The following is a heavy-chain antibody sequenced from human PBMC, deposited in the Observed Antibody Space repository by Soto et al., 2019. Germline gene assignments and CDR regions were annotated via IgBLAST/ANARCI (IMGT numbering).Heavy chain of an antibody. CDR1: GGSISSGGYY. Sequence: QVQLQESGPGLVKPSQTLSLTCTVSGGSISSGGYYWGWIRQHPGKGLEWIAYIYYSGTTYYNPSLKSRVTISVDTSKNQFSLKLTSVTAADTAVYYCARCPGDGEYWNYWGQGTLVTVSS. J-gene: IGHJ4*02. CDR3: ARCPGDGEYWNY. D-gene: IGHD7-27*01. CDR2: IYYSGTT. V-gene: IGHV4-31*03.